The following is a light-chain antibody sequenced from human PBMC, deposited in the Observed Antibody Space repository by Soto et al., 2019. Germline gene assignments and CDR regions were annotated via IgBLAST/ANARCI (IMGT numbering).Light chain of an antibody. V-gene: IGLV2-14*01. CDR3: SLYTSSSTPLCV. CDR1: SSDVGGYNY. CDR2: DVS. J-gene: IGLJ1*01. Sequence: QSVLTQPASVSGSPGQSITISCTGTSSDVGGYNYVSWYQQHPGKAHKLMIYDVSNRPSGVSNRFSGSKSGNTASLTISGLQAEDEADYYCSLYTSSSTPLCVFGTGTKVTVL.